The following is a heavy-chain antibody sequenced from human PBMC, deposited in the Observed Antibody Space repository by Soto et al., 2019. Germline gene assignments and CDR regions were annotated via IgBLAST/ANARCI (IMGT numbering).Heavy chain of an antibody. Sequence: SETLSLTCTVSGGSISSSSYYWGWIRQPPGKGLEWIGSIYYSGSTYYNPSLKSRVTISVDTSKNQFSLKLSSVTAADTAVYYCARLSRGYSGYDYGYYYYYYMDVWGKGTTVTVSS. D-gene: IGHD5-12*01. CDR2: IYYSGST. J-gene: IGHJ6*03. CDR3: ARLSRGYSGYDYGYYYYYYMDV. V-gene: IGHV4-39*01. CDR1: GGSISSSSYY.